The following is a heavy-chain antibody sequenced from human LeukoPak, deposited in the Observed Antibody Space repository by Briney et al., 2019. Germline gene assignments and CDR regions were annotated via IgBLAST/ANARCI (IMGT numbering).Heavy chain of an antibody. CDR1: GFTFSSYA. CDR2: ISGSGGST. D-gene: IGHD3-9*01. CDR3: AKYRVDWLFRHFDY. V-gene: IGHV3-23*01. J-gene: IGHJ4*02. Sequence: GGSLRLSRAASGFTFSSYAMSWVRQAPGKGLEWVSAISGSGGSTYYADSVTGRFTISRDNSKNTLYLQMNSLRAEDTAVYYCAKYRVDWLFRHFDYWSQGTLVTVSS.